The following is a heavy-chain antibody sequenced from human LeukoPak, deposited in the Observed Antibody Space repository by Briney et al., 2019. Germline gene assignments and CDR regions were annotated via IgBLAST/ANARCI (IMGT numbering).Heavy chain of an antibody. D-gene: IGHD3-3*01. V-gene: IGHV4-38-2*02. CDR1: DDSITMYY. J-gene: IGHJ4*02. CDR3: ASRNFGVVTD. CDR2: IYHSGST. Sequence: SETLSLTCSVSDDSITMYYWTWIRQSPGKGLEWIGNIYHSGSTYYNPSLKSRVTISVDTSRDHFSLKLSSVTAADTAVYYCASRNFGVVTDWGQGTLVTVSS.